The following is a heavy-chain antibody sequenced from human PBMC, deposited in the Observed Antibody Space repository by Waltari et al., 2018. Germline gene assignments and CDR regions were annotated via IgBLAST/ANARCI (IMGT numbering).Heavy chain of an antibody. CDR1: GYIFTNYY. Sequence: QVQLVQSGAEVKEPGASVNVSCTASGYIFTNYYMHWVRQAPGQGLEWMGIINPRDGSTRYAQKFQGRVTITRDTSASTAYMELSSLRSEDTAVYYCARTSRYFDWLLSDFDYWGQGTLVTVSS. CDR3: ARTSRYFDWLLSDFDY. D-gene: IGHD3-9*01. J-gene: IGHJ4*02. V-gene: IGHV1-46*01. CDR2: INPRDGST.